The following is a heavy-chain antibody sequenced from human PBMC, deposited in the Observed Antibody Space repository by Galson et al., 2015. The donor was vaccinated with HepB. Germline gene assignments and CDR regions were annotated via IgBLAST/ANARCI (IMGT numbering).Heavy chain of an antibody. CDR1: GFSLSTSGVG. J-gene: IGHJ4*02. D-gene: IGHD3-3*01. V-gene: IGHV2-5*01. CDR2: IYWNDDK. CDR3: ARLDPITIFGVVTSN. Sequence: PALVKPTQTLTLTCTFSGFSLSTSGVGVGWIRQPPGKALEWLALIYWNDDKHYSPSLKSRLTITKDTSKNQVVLTMTNMDPVDTATYYCARLDPITIFGVVTSNWGQGTLVTVSS.